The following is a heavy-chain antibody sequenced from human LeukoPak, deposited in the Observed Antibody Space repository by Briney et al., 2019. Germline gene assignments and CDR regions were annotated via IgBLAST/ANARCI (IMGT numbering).Heavy chain of an antibody. Sequence: ASVKVSCKASGNSFTAYYFYWLRQAPGQGPEWMGCINPKSGVTNYAQKFQGGVVMTRDTSISTTYMELSGLTSDDTAVYYCAREIRESQFGCWGQGTLVIVSS. J-gene: IGHJ4*02. CDR2: INPKSGVT. V-gene: IGHV1-2*02. CDR1: GNSFTAYY. D-gene: IGHD5-18*01. CDR3: AREIRESQFGC.